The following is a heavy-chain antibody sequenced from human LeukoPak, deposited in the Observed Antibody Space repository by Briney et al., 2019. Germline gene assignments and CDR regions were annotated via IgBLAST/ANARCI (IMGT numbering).Heavy chain of an antibody. J-gene: IGHJ4*02. CDR3: ARDHDYVGNYFDY. Sequence: GGSLRLSCAASGFTFSDYYMSWIRQAPGKGLEWISYISSSGNTIYYADSVKGRFIISRDNAKKSLYLQMSSLRAEDTAVYYCARDHDYVGNYFDYWGQGILLTVSS. CDR1: GFTFSDYY. V-gene: IGHV3-11*01. D-gene: IGHD4-23*01. CDR2: ISSSGNTI.